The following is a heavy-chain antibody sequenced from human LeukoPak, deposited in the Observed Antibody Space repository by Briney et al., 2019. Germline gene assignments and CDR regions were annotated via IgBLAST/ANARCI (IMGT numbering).Heavy chain of an antibody. V-gene: IGHV1-24*01. CDR2: FDPEDGET. CDR1: GYTLTELS. D-gene: IGHD6-19*01. J-gene: IGHJ3*02. CDR3: ARDIAVAGTPDAFDI. Sequence: ASVKVSCKVSGYTLTELSMHWVRQAPGKGLEWMGGFDPEDGETIYAQKFQGRVTMTEDTSTDTAYMELSSLRSEDTAVYYCARDIAVAGTPDAFDIWGQGTMVTVSS.